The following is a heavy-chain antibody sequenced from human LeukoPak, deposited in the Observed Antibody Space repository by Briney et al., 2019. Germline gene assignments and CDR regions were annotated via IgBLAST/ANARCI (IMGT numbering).Heavy chain of an antibody. CDR3: VRHNYGYDY. CDR2: ILNDGGST. V-gene: IGHV3-74*01. J-gene: IGHJ4*02. Sequence: GGSLRLSCAASGFTFNRYWMHWVRQAPGEGPVWVAHILNDGGSTSYADSVKGRFTNSRDNAKNTLSLQMNSLRAEDTAVYYCVRHNYGYDYWGQGTPVTVSS. D-gene: IGHD5-18*01. CDR1: GFTFNRYW.